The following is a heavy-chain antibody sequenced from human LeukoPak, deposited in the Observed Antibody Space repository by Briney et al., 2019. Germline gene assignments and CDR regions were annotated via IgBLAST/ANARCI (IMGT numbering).Heavy chain of an antibody. CDR2: IIPIFGTA. V-gene: IGHV1-69*01. CDR1: RGTFSSYA. J-gene: IGHJ4*02. CDR3: ASSYYYDSSGYYRY. Sequence: GSSVKVSCKASRGTFSSYAISWVRPAPGQGLEWMGGIIPIFGTANYAQKFQGRVTITADESTSTAYMELSSLRSEDTAVYYCASSYYYDSSGYYRYWGQGTLVTVSS. D-gene: IGHD3-22*01.